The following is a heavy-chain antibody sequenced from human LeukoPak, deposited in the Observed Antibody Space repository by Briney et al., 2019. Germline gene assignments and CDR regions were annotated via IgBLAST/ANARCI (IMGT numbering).Heavy chain of an antibody. CDR2: IASDGSHT. CDR3: ARERQDTIVHSGAFDI. Sequence: GRSLRLSCAASGFTFSAYFKHGVSQAPAKGLEEGAVIASDGSHTFYVESVKGRFTISRDNSKNTLYLQMNRLRAEDTAVYFCARERQDTIVHSGAFDIWGQGTMVNVSS. J-gene: IGHJ3*02. V-gene: IGHV3-30-3*01. CDR1: GFTFSAYF. D-gene: IGHD3-10*01.